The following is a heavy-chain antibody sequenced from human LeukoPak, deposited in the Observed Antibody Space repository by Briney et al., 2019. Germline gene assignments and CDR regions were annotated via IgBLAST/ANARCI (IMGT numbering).Heavy chain of an antibody. CDR1: GGSISSGGYY. V-gene: IGHV4-61*08. Sequence: PSETLSLTCTVSGGSISSGGYYWSWIRQPPGKGLEWIGYIYYSGSTNYNPSLKSRVTISVDTSKNQFSLKLSSVTAADTAVYYCARGGVPAAYQAYWGQGTLVTVSS. CDR2: IYYSGST. D-gene: IGHD2-2*01. J-gene: IGHJ4*02. CDR3: ARGGVPAAYQAY.